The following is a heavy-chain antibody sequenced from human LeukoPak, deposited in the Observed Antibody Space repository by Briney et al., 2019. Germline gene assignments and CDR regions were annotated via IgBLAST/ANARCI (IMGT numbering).Heavy chain of an antibody. Sequence: PAETLSLTCAVYGGSFSGYYWSWIRQPPGKGLEWIGEINHSGSTNYNPSLRSRVTVSVHTSKNQLSLKLSSVTAADTAVYYCARQWLVSPLFDYWGPGNLCTVPS. J-gene: IGHJ4*01. CDR2: INHSGST. CDR3: ARQWLVSPLFDY. V-gene: IGHV4-34*01. CDR1: GGSFSGYY. D-gene: IGHD6-19*01.